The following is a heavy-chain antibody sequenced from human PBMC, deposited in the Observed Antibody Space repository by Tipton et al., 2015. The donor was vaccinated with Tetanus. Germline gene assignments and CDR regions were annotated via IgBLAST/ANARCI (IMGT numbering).Heavy chain of an antibody. J-gene: IGHJ2*01. Sequence: SLRLSCAASGFTSKSHYMHWVRQAPGKGLVWISRINPDGRRTNYADSVKGRFTISRDISKDKVFLHMDSVRPEDTAVYYCARVPLGGGYLDIWGRGTLVTVSS. CDR2: INPDGRRT. D-gene: IGHD2-15*01. V-gene: IGHV3-74*01. CDR3: ARVPLGGGYLDI. CDR1: GFTSKSHY.